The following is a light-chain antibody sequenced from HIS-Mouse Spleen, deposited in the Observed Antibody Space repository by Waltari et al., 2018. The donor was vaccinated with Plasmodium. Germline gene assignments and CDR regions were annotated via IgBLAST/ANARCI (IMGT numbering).Light chain of an antibody. CDR3: QQRSNWPIT. Sequence: IVLTPSPATLSLSRGGSATLSCRARQSVSSYLAWYQQKPGQAPRLLIYDASNRATGIPARFSGSGSGTDFTLTISSLEPEDFAVYYCQQRSNWPITFGQGTRVEIK. V-gene: IGKV3-11*01. CDR1: QSVSSY. CDR2: DAS. J-gene: IGKJ5*01.